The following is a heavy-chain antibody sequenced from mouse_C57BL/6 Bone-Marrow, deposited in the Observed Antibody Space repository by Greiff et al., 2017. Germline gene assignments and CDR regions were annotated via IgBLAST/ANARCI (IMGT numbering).Heavy chain of an antibody. CDR1: GFTFSDYG. J-gene: IGHJ3*01. Sequence: DVKLVESGGGLVKPGGSLKLSCAASGFTFSDYGMHWVRQAPEKGLEWVAYISSGSSTIYYADTVKGRFTISRDNAKNTLFLQMTSLRSEDTAMYYCAQWGFAYWGQGTLVTVSA. CDR2: ISSGSSTI. CDR3: AQWGFAY. V-gene: IGHV5-17*01.